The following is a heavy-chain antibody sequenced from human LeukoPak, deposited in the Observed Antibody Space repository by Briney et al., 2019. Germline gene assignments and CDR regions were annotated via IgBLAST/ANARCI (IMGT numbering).Heavy chain of an antibody. V-gene: IGHV4-59*01. CDR3: ARSKSFDCHNSYYFPY. CDR2: IYYSGST. CDR1: GGSISSYY. D-gene: IGHD3-9*01. Sequence: SETLSLTCTVSGGSISSYYWSWIRQPPGKGLEWIGYIYYSGSTNYNPSLKSRVTISVDTSKNQFSLKLSSVTAADTAAYYCARSKSFDCHNSYYFPYWGQGPLVTVSS. J-gene: IGHJ4*02.